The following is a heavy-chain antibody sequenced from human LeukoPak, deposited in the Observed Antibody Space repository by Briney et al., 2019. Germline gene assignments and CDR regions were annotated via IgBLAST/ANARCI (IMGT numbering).Heavy chain of an antibody. CDR3: ARDQAGYFDY. J-gene: IGHJ4*02. V-gene: IGHV3-30*04. CDR2: ISYDGSNK. CDR1: GFTFSSYA. Sequence: PGRSLRLSCAASGFTFSSYAMHWVRQAPGKGLEWVAVISYDGSNKYYADSVKGRFTISRDNSKNTLYLQMNSLRAEDTAVYYCARDQAGYFDYWGRGTLVTVSS. D-gene: IGHD3-10*01.